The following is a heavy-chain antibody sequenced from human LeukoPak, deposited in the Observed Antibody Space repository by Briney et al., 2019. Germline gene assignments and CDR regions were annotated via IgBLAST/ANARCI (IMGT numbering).Heavy chain of an antibody. CDR3: AKGDDYVDY. CDR1: GFTFSNKY. Sequence: GGSLRLSCAASGFTFSNKYMSWVRQAPGKGLEWVSAISGSGGSTYYADSVKGRFTISRDNSKNTLYLQMNSLRAEDTAVYYCAKGDDYVDYWGQGTLVTVSS. CDR2: ISGSGGST. J-gene: IGHJ4*02. V-gene: IGHV3-23*01.